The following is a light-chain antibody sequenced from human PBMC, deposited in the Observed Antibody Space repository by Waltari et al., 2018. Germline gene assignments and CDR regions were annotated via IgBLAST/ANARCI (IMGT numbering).Light chain of an antibody. CDR2: TNN. Sequence: QSVVTQPPSASGTPGQRVTISCSGSSSNIGDNHVYWYQQVPGTAPKLLVHTNNDRPSGVPARFTGSKSCTSASLAIYGLRSEDEADYYCASWDDKLNAWVIGGGTRLTVL. J-gene: IGLJ3*02. V-gene: IGLV1-47*01. CDR3: ASWDDKLNAWV. CDR1: SSNIGDNH.